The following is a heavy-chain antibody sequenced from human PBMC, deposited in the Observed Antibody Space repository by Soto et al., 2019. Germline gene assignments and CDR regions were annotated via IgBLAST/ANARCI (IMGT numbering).Heavy chain of an antibody. J-gene: IGHJ4*02. CDR2: ISYDGSNK. V-gene: IGHV3-30-3*01. CDR1: GFTFSSYA. CDR3: ARDQTGITTAGGGRIDY. D-gene: IGHD6-13*01. Sequence: QVQLVESGGGVVQPGRSLRLSCAASGFTFSSYAMLWVRQAPGKGLECVAVISYDGSNKYYADSVKGRFTISRDNSKNTLYLQMNSLRAEDTAVFYCARDQTGITTAGGGRIDYWGQGSLVTVSS.